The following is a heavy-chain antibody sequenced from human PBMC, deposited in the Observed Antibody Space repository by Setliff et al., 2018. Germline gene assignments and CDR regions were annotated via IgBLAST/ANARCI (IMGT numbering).Heavy chain of an antibody. D-gene: IGHD3-3*01. CDR3: ARHGLQFLEWLSAFDY. J-gene: IGHJ4*02. V-gene: IGHV4-38-2*01. CDR1: GYSISRGYY. CDR2: IYHSGST. Sequence: SETLSLTCAVSGYSISRGYYWGWIRQPPGKGLEWIGNIYHSGSTYYNPSLKSRVTISVDTSKNQFSLKLTSVTAADTAVYYCARHGLQFLEWLSAFDYWGQGTLVTVSS.